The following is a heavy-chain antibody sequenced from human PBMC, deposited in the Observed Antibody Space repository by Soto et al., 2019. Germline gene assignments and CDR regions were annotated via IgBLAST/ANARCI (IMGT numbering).Heavy chain of an antibody. J-gene: IGHJ6*02. Sequence: GGSLRLSCAASGFTFISYAIHFVRHSPFKWLEWVAVISYDGSNKYYADSVKGRFTISRDNSKNTLYLQMNSLRAEDTAVYYCARGATESGYYYYYYGMDVWGQGTTVTVSS. V-gene: IGHV3-30-3*01. CDR2: ISYDGSNK. CDR1: GFTFISYA. CDR3: ARGATESGYYYYYYGMDV. D-gene: IGHD1-26*01.